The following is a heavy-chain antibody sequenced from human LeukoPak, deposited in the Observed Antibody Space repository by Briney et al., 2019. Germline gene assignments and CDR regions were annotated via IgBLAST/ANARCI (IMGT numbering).Heavy chain of an antibody. V-gene: IGHV3-53*01. D-gene: IGHD3-10*01. Sequence: PGGSLTLSCAASGFTFSSYAMHWVRQAPAKGLEWVSVIYGGGKTYYADSVKGRFTLSRDNSKNMLFLQMNGLRVEDTAVYYCARDQATMIRNGFDVWGQGTTVTVSS. CDR3: ARDQATMIRNGFDV. CDR1: GFTFSSYA. J-gene: IGHJ6*02. CDR2: IYGGGKT.